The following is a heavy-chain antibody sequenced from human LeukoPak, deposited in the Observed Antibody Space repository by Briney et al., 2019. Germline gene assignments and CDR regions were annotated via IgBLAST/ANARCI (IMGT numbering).Heavy chain of an antibody. D-gene: IGHD4-23*01. Sequence: QPGESLRLSCAAAGFTFSSNALSWVRQAPGEGLDWVSSISVSSTTYYLDSVKGRFTISRDNSKNALYLQMNSLRAEDTALYYCAKDQMSGYGGNLGWIDYWGQGTLVTVSS. J-gene: IGHJ4*02. V-gene: IGHV3-23*01. CDR1: GFTFSSNA. CDR2: ISVSSTT. CDR3: AKDQMSGYGGNLGWIDY.